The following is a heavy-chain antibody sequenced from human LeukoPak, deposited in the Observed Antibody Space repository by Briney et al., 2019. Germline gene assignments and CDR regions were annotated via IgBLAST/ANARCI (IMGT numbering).Heavy chain of an antibody. CDR1: GFTFSSYA. CDR3: ARDADSSSWSMYYYYGMDV. V-gene: IGHV3-23*03. D-gene: IGHD6-13*01. Sequence: GGSLRLSCAASGFTFSSYAMSWVRQAPGKGLEWVSLIFASGSTTKYADSVKGRFTISRDNSKNTLYLQMNSLRAEDTAVYYCARDADSSSWSMYYYYGMDVWGQGTTVTVSS. CDR2: IFASGSTT. J-gene: IGHJ6*02.